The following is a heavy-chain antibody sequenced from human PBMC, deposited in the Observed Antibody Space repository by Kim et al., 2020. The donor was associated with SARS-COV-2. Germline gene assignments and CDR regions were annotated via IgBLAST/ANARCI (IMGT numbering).Heavy chain of an antibody. V-gene: IGHV4-4*07. Sequence: YTSRSTNCNPSLKSRVTMSVDTSKIQFSLKLSSVTAADTAVYYCASPLGYWGQGTLVTVSS. CDR2: YTSRST. D-gene: IGHD3-10*01. CDR3: ASPLGY. J-gene: IGHJ4*02.